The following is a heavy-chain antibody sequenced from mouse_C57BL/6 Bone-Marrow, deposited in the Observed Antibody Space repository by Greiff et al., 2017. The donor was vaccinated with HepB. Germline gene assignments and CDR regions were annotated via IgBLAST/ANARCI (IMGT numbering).Heavy chain of an antibody. J-gene: IGHJ3*01. CDR2: INPYNGGT. CDR3: ASGAYDGYYGGFAY. CDR1: GYTFTDYY. V-gene: IGHV1-19*01. D-gene: IGHD2-3*01. Sequence: EVQLVESGPVLVKPGASVKMSCKASGYTFTDYYMNWVKQSHGKSLEWIGVINPYNGGTSYNQKFKGKATLTVDKSSSTAYMELNSLTSEDSAVYYCASGAYDGYYGGFAYWGQGTLVTVSA.